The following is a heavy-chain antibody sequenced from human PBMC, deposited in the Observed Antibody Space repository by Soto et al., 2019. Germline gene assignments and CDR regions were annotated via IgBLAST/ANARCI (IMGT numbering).Heavy chain of an antibody. CDR2: INSDGSST. D-gene: IGHD5-18*01. J-gene: IGHJ4*02. Sequence: EVQLVESGGTLVQPGGSLRLSCAASGFTFSSYWMHWVRQAPGKGLVWISRINSDGSSTFYADSVKGRFTISRDNAKNAMYLHMNRLRAEDTAVYYCVRHTWLQLWVDWGQGTLVTVSS. V-gene: IGHV3-74*01. CDR1: GFTFSSYW. CDR3: VRHTWLQLWVD.